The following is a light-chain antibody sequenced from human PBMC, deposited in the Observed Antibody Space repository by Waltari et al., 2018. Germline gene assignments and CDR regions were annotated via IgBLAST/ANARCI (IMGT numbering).Light chain of an antibody. CDR2: DDN. CDR1: TSDVGISNL. Sequence: QSALTHPASVSGSPGQPITISCTGTTSDVGISNLVSWYQQYPGKAPKVMIYDDNRRPSGVSDRFSGSKSGNTASLTISGVQAEDEADYYCCSYAGSYTWVFGGGTKLTVL. CDR3: CSYAGSYTWV. J-gene: IGLJ3*02. V-gene: IGLV2-23*01.